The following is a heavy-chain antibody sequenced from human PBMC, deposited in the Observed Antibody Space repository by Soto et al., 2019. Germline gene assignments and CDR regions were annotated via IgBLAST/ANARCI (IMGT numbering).Heavy chain of an antibody. D-gene: IGHD3-22*01. J-gene: IGHJ3*02. CDR3: ARDTMIVVGGAFDI. Sequence: PSETLSLTCTVSGGSISSYYWSWIRQPPGKGLEWIGYIYYSGITNYNPSLKSRVTISVDTSKNQFSLKLSSVTAADTAVYYCARDTMIVVGGAFDIWGQGTMVIVSS. V-gene: IGHV4-59*01. CDR1: GGSISSYY. CDR2: IYYSGIT.